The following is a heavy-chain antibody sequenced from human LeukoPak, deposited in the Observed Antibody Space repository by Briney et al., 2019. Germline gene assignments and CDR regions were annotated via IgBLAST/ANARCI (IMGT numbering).Heavy chain of an antibody. J-gene: IGHJ4*02. CDR2: IYYSGST. CDR1: GGSISSSSYY. Sequence: SETLSLTCTVSGGSISSSSYYWGWIRQPPGRGLEWIGSIYYSGSTYYNPSLKSRVTISVDTSKNQFSLKLSSVTAADTAVYYCARLELQQLVLGYWGQGTLVTVSS. V-gene: IGHV4-39*01. CDR3: ARLELQQLVLGY. D-gene: IGHD6-13*01.